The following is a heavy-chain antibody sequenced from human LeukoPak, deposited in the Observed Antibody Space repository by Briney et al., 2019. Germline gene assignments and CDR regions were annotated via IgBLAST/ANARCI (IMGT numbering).Heavy chain of an antibody. D-gene: IGHD3-22*01. CDR3: ARDFLLPFDY. CDR1: GGSISSYY. J-gene: IGHJ4*02. Sequence: SETLSLTCTVSGGSISSYYWSWIRQPPGKGLECIGYIYTSGSTNYNPSLKSRVTISVDTSKNQFSLKLSSVTAADTAVYYCARDFLLPFDYWGQGTLVTVSS. CDR2: IYTSGST. V-gene: IGHV4-4*09.